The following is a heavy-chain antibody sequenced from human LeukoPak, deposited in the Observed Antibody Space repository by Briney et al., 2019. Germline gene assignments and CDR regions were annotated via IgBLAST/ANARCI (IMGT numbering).Heavy chain of an antibody. Sequence: PSETLSLTCTVSGGSISSRSYYWGWIRQPPGKGLEWIGSIYYSGSTYYNPSLKSRVTISVDTSKNQFSLKLSSVTAADTAVYYCARPRDIVATIGYWGQGTLVTVSS. J-gene: IGHJ4*02. CDR2: IYYSGST. CDR3: ARPRDIVATIGY. V-gene: IGHV4-39*07. CDR1: GGSISSRSYY. D-gene: IGHD5-12*01.